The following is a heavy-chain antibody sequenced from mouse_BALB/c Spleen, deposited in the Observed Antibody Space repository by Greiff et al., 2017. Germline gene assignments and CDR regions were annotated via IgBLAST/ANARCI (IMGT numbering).Heavy chain of an antibody. D-gene: IGHD1-1*01. Sequence: QVQLKQSGAELVKPGASVKLSCKASGYTFTSYYMYWVKQRPGQGLEWIGEINPSNGGTNFNEKFKSKATLTVDKSSSTAYMQLSSLTSEDSAVYYCTRSSGSSYFDYWGQGTTLTVSS. CDR1: GYTFTSYY. CDR2: INPSNGGT. V-gene: IGHV1S81*02. J-gene: IGHJ2*01. CDR3: TRSSGSSYFDY.